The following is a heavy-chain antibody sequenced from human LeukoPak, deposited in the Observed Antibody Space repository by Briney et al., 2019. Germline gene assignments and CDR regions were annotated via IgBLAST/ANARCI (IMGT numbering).Heavy chain of an antibody. CDR1: GFFLSSYA. CDR3: ARDNGSGWSYSDY. J-gene: IGHJ4*02. D-gene: IGHD6-19*01. CDR2: ISYDGNNK. Sequence: GGSLRLSCAASGFFLSSYAMHWVRQAPGKGLEWVAVISYDGNNKYYTDSVRGRFTISRDNSKNTVYLQMNTLRGEDTAVYYCARDNGSGWSYSDYWGQGTLVTVSS. V-gene: IGHV3-30-3*01.